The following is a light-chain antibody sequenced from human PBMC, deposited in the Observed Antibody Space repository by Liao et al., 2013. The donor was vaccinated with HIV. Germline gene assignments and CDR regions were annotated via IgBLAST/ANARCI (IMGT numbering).Light chain of an antibody. CDR2: QDT. CDR3: QSADSSGTYWV. Sequence: SYELTQPPSVSVSPGQTASITCSGDKLGDEYASWYQQKPGQSPVLVIYQDTRRPSGIPERFSGSSSGTTVTLTISGVQAEDEADYYCQSADSSGTYWVFGGGTKLTVL. J-gene: IGLJ3*02. CDR1: KLGDEY. V-gene: IGLV3-25*03.